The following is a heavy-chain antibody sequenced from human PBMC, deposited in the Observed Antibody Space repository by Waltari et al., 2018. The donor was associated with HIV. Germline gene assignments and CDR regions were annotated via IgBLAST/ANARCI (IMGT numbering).Heavy chain of an antibody. J-gene: IGHJ4*02. V-gene: IGHV4-59*11. Sequence: QVQLQESGPGLVNPSGTLSLSCPDSGFSISSHYWNWIRQPPGKGLEWIGYISYSGSTNYNPSLESRVTISADTSKKQFSLKLKSVTAADTAMYYCARISLSGTLDYWGQGTLVTVSS. CDR3: ARISLSGTLDY. CDR1: GFSISSHY. CDR2: ISYSGST. D-gene: IGHD1-20*01.